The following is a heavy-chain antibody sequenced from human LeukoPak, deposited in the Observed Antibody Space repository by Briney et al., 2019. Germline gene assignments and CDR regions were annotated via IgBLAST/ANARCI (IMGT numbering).Heavy chain of an antibody. J-gene: IGHJ4*02. Sequence: SVKVSCKASGGTFSSYAISWVRQAPGQGLEWMGGIIPIFGTANYAQKFQGRVTITADESTSTAYMELSSLRSEDTAVYYCARGPQEMITFGGVIVSLYFDYWGQGTLVTVCS. CDR1: GGTFSSYA. CDR3: ARGPQEMITFGGVIVSLYFDY. CDR2: IIPIFGTA. V-gene: IGHV1-69*13. D-gene: IGHD3-16*02.